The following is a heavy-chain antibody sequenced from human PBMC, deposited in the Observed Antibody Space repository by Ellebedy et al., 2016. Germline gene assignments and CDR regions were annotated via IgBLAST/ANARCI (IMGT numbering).Heavy chain of an antibody. Sequence: SETLSLTCAVSGDSISSSNWWTWVRQPPGKGLEWIGEIYHSGSTNYKSSLKSRVTISVDKSKNQFSLKLSSVTAADTAVYYCARAQGVTDLDYWGQGTLVTVSS. CDR1: GDSISSSNW. CDR3: ARAQGVTDLDY. CDR2: IYHSGST. D-gene: IGHD2-21*02. J-gene: IGHJ4*02. V-gene: IGHV4-4*02.